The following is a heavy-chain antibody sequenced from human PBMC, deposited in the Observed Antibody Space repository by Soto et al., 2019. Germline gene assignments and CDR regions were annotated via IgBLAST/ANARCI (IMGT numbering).Heavy chain of an antibody. CDR1: PFTFSSYA. D-gene: IGHD3-22*01. Sequence: SLRRSWAASPFTFSSYAMSWVLQAPGKGLEWVSAISGSGGSTYYADSVKGRFTISRDNSKNTLYLQMNSLRAEDTAVYYCATDRGPYGMDVWGQGTTVTVSS. CDR3: ATDRGPYGMDV. J-gene: IGHJ6*02. CDR2: ISGSGGST. V-gene: IGHV3-23*01.